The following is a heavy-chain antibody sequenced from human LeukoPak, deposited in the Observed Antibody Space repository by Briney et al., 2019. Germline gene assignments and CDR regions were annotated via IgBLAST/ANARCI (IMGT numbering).Heavy chain of an antibody. CDR3: ARPLLYYYGSETYFWFDP. CDR2: IKQDGSEQ. CDR1: GFTFTTYW. D-gene: IGHD3-10*01. J-gene: IGHJ5*02. Sequence: GGSLRLSCAASGFTFTTYWMGWVRQAPGKGLEWVANIKQDGSEQYYVDSVKGRFTISRDNAKNSLSLQMNSLRAEDTAVYYCARPLLYYYGSETYFWFDPWGQGTLVTVSS. V-gene: IGHV3-7*01.